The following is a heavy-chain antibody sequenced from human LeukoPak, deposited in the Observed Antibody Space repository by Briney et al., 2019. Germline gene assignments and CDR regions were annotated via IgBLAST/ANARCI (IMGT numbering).Heavy chain of an antibody. CDR3: ARGPASVVAPSYYFDY. Sequence: SETLPLTCAVYGGSFSGYYWSWIRQPPGKGLEWIGEINHSGSTNYNPSLKSRVTISVDTSKNQFSLKLSSVTAADTAVYYCARGPASVVAPSYYFDYWGQGTLVTVSS. V-gene: IGHV4-34*01. J-gene: IGHJ4*02. CDR1: GGSFSGYY. CDR2: INHSGST. D-gene: IGHD2-15*01.